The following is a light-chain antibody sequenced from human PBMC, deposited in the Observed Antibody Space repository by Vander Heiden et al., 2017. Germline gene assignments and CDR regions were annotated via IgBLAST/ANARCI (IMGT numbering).Light chain of an antibody. V-gene: IGKV3-20*01. CDR2: GAS. Sequence: SQSVSSSYLAWYQQKPGQAPRLLIYGASSRATGIPDRFSGSGSGTDFTLTISRLEPEDFAVYFCQQYGTSPWTFGQGTKVEIK. J-gene: IGKJ1*01. CDR3: QQYGTSPWT. CDR1: QSVSSSY.